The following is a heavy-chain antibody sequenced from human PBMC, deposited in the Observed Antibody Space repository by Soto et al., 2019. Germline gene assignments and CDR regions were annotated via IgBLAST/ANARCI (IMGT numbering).Heavy chain of an antibody. J-gene: IGHJ6*02. CDR3: AKNGQPPYYYYGMDV. V-gene: IGHV1-18*01. D-gene: IGHD2-8*01. Sequence: GASVKVSCKTSGYTFSRYGSSWVRQAPGQGLEWMGWISGYNGDTNYAQKVQGRVTMTIDTSTYTAYMELRSLTSDDTAIYYCAKNGQPPYYYYGMDVWGQGTTVT. CDR1: GYTFSRYG. CDR2: ISGYNGDT.